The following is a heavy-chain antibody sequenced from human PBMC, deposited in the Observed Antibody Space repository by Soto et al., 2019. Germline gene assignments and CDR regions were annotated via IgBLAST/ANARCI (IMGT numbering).Heavy chain of an antibody. Sequence: PGGSLRLSCAASGFTFSSYSMNWVRQAPGKGLEWVSYISSSSSTIYYADSVKGRFTISRDNAKNSLYLQMNSLRDEDTAVYYCARDPRYHNSYGYGSNYYGMDVWGQGTAVTVSS. CDR1: GFTFSSYS. CDR2: ISSSSSTI. J-gene: IGHJ6*02. V-gene: IGHV3-48*02. CDR3: ARDPRYHNSYGYGSNYYGMDV. D-gene: IGHD5-18*01.